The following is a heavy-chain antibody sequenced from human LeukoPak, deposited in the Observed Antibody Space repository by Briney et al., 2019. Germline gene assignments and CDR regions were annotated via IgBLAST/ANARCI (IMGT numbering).Heavy chain of an antibody. J-gene: IGHJ5*02. V-gene: IGHV3-11*01. D-gene: IGHD6-19*01. CDR1: GFTFSDYY. Sequence: GGSLRLSCAASGFTFSDYYMSWIRQAPGNGLKWVSYISSSGNTIYYADSVKGRFTISRDNAKNSLYLQMNSLRAEDTAVYYCARDVASSSRPLLLDPWGQGTLVTVSS. CDR2: ISSSGNTI. CDR3: ARDVASSSRPLLLDP.